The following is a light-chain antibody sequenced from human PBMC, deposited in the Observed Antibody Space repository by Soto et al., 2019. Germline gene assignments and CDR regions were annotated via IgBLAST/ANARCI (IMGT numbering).Light chain of an antibody. V-gene: IGKV3-15*01. J-gene: IGKJ2*01. CDR3: QQSNNWPYT. Sequence: EIVMTQSPATLSVSPGERVTLSCRASQSVSDNLAWYQQKPGQAPRLIIYGASTRATTTPARFSGSGSGTEVTLTISSLQSEDFAVYFCQQSNNWPYTFGQGTKLAIK. CDR2: GAS. CDR1: QSVSDN.